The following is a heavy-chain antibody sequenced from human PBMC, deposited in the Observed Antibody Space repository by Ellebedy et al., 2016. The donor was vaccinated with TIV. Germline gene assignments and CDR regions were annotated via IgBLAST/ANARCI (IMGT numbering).Heavy chain of an antibody. V-gene: IGHV1-18*01. CDR2: ISAYNGNT. Sequence: ASVKVSCXASGYTFTSYGISWVRQAPGQGLEWMGWISAYNGNTNYAQKLQGRVTMTTDTSTSTAYMELRSLRSDDTAVYYCAVYDLTGNEPGVDAFDIWGQGTMVTVSS. CDR3: AVYDLTGNEPGVDAFDI. CDR1: GYTFTSYG. D-gene: IGHD3-3*01. J-gene: IGHJ3*02.